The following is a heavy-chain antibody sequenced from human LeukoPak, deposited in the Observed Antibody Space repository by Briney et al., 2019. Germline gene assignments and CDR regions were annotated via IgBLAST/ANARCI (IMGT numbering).Heavy chain of an antibody. CDR3: AKEARGRQYPRYYYYYMDV. Sequence: GGSLRLSCAASGFTFDDYAMDWVRQAPGKGLEWVSLISWDGGSTYYADSVKGRFTISRDNSKNSLYLQMNSLRAEDTALYYCAKEARGRQYPRYYYYYMDVWGKGTTVTVSS. D-gene: IGHD2-2*01. CDR1: GFTFDDYA. J-gene: IGHJ6*03. V-gene: IGHV3-43D*04. CDR2: ISWDGGST.